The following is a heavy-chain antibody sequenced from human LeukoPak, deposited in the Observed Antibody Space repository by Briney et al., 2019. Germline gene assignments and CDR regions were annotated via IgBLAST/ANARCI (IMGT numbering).Heavy chain of an antibody. Sequence: ASVKVSCKASGYTFTGYYMHWVRQAPGQGLEWMGWINPNSGGTNYAQKFQGRVTMTRDTSISTAYMELSRLRSDDTAVYYCARGSGDYDYYYYGMDVWGQGTTVTVSS. J-gene: IGHJ6*02. D-gene: IGHD4-17*01. V-gene: IGHV1-2*02. CDR1: GYTFTGYY. CDR2: INPNSGGT. CDR3: ARGSGDYDYYYYGMDV.